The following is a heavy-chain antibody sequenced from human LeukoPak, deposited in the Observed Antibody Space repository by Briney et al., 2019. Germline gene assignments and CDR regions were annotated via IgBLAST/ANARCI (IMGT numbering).Heavy chain of an antibody. V-gene: IGHV3-30*02. CDR1: GFTFSSYG. Sequence: GGSLRLSCAASGFTFSSYGMHWVRQAPGKGLEWVAFIRYDGSNKYYADSVKGRFTISRDNSKNTLYLQMNSLRAEDTAVYYCAKDGEPYGDYQYCFDYWGQGTLVTVSS. D-gene: IGHD4-17*01. CDR3: AKDGEPYGDYQYCFDY. CDR2: IRYDGSNK. J-gene: IGHJ4*02.